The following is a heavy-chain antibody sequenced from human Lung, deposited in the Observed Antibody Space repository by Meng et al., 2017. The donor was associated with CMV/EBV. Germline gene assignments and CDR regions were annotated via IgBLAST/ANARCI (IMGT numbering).Heavy chain of an antibody. J-gene: IGHJ4*02. D-gene: IGHD6-13*01. V-gene: IGHV4-34*01. CDR1: GGSFSGYY. CDR3: ARPGIAAAGISKYYFDY. CDR2: INHSGST. Sequence: QVQLQQWVAGLLKPSETLSLTCAVYGGSFSGYYWSWIRQPPGKGLEWIGEINHSGSTNYNPSLKSRVTISVDTSKNQFSLKLSSVNAADTAVYYCARPGIAAAGISKYYFDYWGQGTLVTVSS.